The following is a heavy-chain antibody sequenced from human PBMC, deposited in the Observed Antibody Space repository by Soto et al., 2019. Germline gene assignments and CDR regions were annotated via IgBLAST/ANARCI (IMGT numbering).Heavy chain of an antibody. Sequence: SGPTLVNPTQTLALTCTFSGFSLTTSGVGVGWIRKTPGKALEWLAVIYWDDDKRYSPSLKSRLTITKDTSKNQVVLTMADMDPVDTGTYFCAHRGYMYGNWDHGYFDYWGQGTLVTVSS. D-gene: IGHD5-18*01. CDR3: AHRGYMYGNWDHGYFDY. V-gene: IGHV2-5*02. J-gene: IGHJ4*02. CDR1: GFSLTTSGVG. CDR2: IYWDDDK.